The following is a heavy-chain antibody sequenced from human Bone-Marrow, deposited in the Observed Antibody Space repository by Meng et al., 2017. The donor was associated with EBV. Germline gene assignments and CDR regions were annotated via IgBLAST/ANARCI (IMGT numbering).Heavy chain of an antibody. Sequence: QEQLVESXXGVVQPGGSLILSCAASGFIFSGYVFHWVRQAPGKGPEWVAIIPSDASHNKYYADSVKGRFTISRDNSKNTLYLQMNSLKIEDTAVYYCAKDLSGRFDPWGQGTLVTVSS. J-gene: IGHJ5*02. CDR2: IPSDASHNK. D-gene: IGHD1-14*01. V-gene: IGHV3-30*18. CDR3: AKDLSGRFDP. CDR1: GFIFSGYV.